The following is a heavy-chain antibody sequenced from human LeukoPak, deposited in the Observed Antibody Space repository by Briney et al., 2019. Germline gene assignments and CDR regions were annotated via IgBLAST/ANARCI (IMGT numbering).Heavy chain of an antibody. Sequence: ASVKVSCKVSGYTLTELSMHWVRQAPGKGLEWMGGFDPEDGETIYAQKFQGRVTMTEDTSTDTAYMELSSLRPEDTAVYYCATGVRGVIILGAFDIWGQGTMVTVSS. CDR1: GYTLTELS. CDR2: FDPEDGET. J-gene: IGHJ3*02. CDR3: ATGVRGVIILGAFDI. V-gene: IGHV1-24*01. D-gene: IGHD3-10*01.